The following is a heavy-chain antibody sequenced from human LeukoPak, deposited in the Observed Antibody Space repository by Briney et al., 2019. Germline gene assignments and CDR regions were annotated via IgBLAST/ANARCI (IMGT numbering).Heavy chain of an antibody. V-gene: IGHV3-23*01. Sequence: RTGGSLRLSCAASGFTFSSYAMSWVRQAPGKGLEWVSAISGSGGSTYYADSVKGRFTISRDNSKNTLYLQMNSLRAEDTAVYYCAKDRYGFWSGYDYWGQGTLVTVSS. CDR3: AKDRYGFWSGYDY. CDR1: GFTFSSYA. D-gene: IGHD3-3*01. CDR2: ISGSGGST. J-gene: IGHJ4*02.